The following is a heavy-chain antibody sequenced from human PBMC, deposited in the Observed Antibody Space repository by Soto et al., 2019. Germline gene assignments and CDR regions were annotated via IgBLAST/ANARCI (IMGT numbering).Heavy chain of an antibody. Sequence: ASVKVSCKASGYTFSGYYMYWVRQAPGQVLEWMGWINPNSGDRNYAQKFQGWVTMTRDTSISTAYMELRSLKSDDTAVYYCARGASRVVGRDAFDIWGRGTMVTVS. CDR3: ARGASRVVGRDAFDI. D-gene: IGHD2-15*01. CDR1: GYTFSGYY. J-gene: IGHJ3*02. V-gene: IGHV1-2*04. CDR2: INPNSGDR.